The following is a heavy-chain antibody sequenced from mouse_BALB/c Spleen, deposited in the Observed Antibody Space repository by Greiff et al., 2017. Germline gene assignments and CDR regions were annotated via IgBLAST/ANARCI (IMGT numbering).Heavy chain of an antibody. CDR2: IRNKANGYTT. D-gene: IGHD2-2*01. CDR3: ASFYYGYGWFAY. J-gene: IGHJ3*01. V-gene: IGHV7-3*02. CDR1: GFTFTDYY. Sequence: EVKLVESGGGLVQPGGSLRLSCATSGFTFTDYYMSWVRQPPGKALEWLGFIRNKANGYTTEYSASVKGRFTISRDNSQSILYLQMNTLRAEDSATYYCASFYYGYGWFAYWGQGTLVTVSA.